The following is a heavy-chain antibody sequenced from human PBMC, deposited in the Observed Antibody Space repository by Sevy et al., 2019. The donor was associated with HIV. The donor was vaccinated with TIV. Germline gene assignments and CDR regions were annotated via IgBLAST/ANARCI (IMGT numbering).Heavy chain of an antibody. D-gene: IGHD3-3*01. J-gene: IGHJ6*03. CDR3: ARDGTYYDFWSGYYSYYYYYMDV. CDR2: ISAYNGNT. Sequence: ASVKVSCKASGYTFTSYGISWVRQAPGQGLEWMGWISAYNGNTNYAQKLQGRVTMTTDTSTSTAYMEVRSLRSDDTAVYYCARDGTYYDFWSGYYSYYYYYMDVWGKGTTVTVSS. V-gene: IGHV1-18*04. CDR1: GYTFTSYG.